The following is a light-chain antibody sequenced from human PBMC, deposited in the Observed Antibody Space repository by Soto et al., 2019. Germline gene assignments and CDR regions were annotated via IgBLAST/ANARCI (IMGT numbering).Light chain of an antibody. Sequence: EIVLTQSPATLYVSPGEGATLSCRASQGIGDTLAWYQQKPGQTPRLLIYDTSIRATGVPARFSGSRSWAEFTLTISRLQSEDFEVYYCQHYVNWPLTFGGGTKVDIK. CDR2: DTS. V-gene: IGKV3-15*01. CDR3: QHYVNWPLT. CDR1: QGIGDT. J-gene: IGKJ4*01.